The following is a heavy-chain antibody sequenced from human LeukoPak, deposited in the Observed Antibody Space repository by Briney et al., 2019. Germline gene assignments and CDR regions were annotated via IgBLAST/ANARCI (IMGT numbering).Heavy chain of an antibody. J-gene: IGHJ3*02. CDR3: ARGSYLYHYDSSGYRYAFDI. CDR2: IYHSGST. V-gene: IGHV4-38-2*02. Sequence: SETLSLTCTVSGYSISSGYYWGWIRQPPGKGLEWIGSIYHSGSTYYNPSLKSRVTISVDTSKNQFSLKLSSVTAADTAVYYCARGSYLYHYDSSGYRYAFDIWGQGTMVTVSS. D-gene: IGHD3-22*01. CDR1: GYSISSGYY.